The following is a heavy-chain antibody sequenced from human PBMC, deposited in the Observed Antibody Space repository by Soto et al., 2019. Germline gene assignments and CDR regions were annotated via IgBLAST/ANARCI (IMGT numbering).Heavy chain of an antibody. Sequence: QLQLQESGPGLVKPSETLPLTCSVSGDSINSDNYYWGWIRQPPGKGLEWIGSIYYRGNTYYNPSLKTRVTISLDKSKSQFSLKLNSVTAADSAVYFCARLEGLATISYYFDYWGQGTLVTVSS. CDR2: IYYRGNT. CDR1: GDSINSDNYY. D-gene: IGHD3-9*01. V-gene: IGHV4-39*01. J-gene: IGHJ4*02. CDR3: ARLEGLATISYYFDY.